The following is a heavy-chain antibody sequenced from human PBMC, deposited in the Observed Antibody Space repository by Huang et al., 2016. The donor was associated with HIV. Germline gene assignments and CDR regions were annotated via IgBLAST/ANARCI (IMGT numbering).Heavy chain of an antibody. D-gene: IGHD3-22*01. J-gene: IGHJ3*02. V-gene: IGHV1-18*01. Sequence: QIQLMQSGPELKQPGASVKVSCKASGYTFTSYGLTWVRQAPGQGPEWRGWISASSGDTDYAQKFQGRVTLNTETSTNIAYMELRSLRSDDTAKYYCARDPKYHRIGYYRQRRGIDIWGQGTMVIVSS. CDR1: GYTFTSYG. CDR3: ARDPKYHRIGYYRQRRGIDI. CDR2: ISASSGDT.